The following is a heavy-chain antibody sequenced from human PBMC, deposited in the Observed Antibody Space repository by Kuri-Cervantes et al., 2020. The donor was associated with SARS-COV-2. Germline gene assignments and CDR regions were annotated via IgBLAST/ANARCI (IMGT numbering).Heavy chain of an antibody. CDR3: ARTSQGWYSSSSGYYYYYGMDV. CDR1: GGTFSSYA. D-gene: IGHD6-6*01. Sequence: SVKVSCKASGGTFSSYAISWVRQAPGQGLEWMGGIIPIFGTANYAQKFQGRVTITADKSTSTAYMELSSLRSEDTAVYYCARTSQGWYSSSSGYYYYYGMDVWGQGTTVTVSS. V-gene: IGHV1-69*06. J-gene: IGHJ6*02. CDR2: IIPIFGTA.